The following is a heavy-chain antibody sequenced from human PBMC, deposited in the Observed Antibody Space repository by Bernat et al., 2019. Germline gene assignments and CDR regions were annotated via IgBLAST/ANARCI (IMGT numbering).Heavy chain of an antibody. J-gene: IGHJ6*03. V-gene: IGHV3-30-3*01. D-gene: IGHD6-19*01. CDR2: ISYDGSNK. CDR1: GFTFSSYA. CDR3: ARDALQQWLAPYYYYYYYMDV. Sequence: QVQLVESGGGVVQPGRSLRLSCAASGFTFSSYAMHWVHQAPGKGLEWVAVISYDGSNKYYADSVKGRFTISRDNSKNTLYLQMNSLRAEDTAVYYCARDALQQWLAPYYYYYYYMDVWGKGTTVTVSS.